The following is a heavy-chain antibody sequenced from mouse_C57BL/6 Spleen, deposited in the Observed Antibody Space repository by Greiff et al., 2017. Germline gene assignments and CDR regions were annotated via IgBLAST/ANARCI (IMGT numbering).Heavy chain of an antibody. Sequence: EVQLQQSGPELVKPGASVKISCKASGYTFTDYYMNWVKQSHGKSLEWIGDINPNNGGTSYNQKFKGKATLTVDKSSSTAYMELRSLTSEDSAVYYCARKGTVVADYYAMDYWGQGTSVTVSS. CDR1: GYTFTDYY. J-gene: IGHJ4*01. V-gene: IGHV1-26*01. CDR3: ARKGTVVADYYAMDY. D-gene: IGHD1-1*01. CDR2: INPNNGGT.